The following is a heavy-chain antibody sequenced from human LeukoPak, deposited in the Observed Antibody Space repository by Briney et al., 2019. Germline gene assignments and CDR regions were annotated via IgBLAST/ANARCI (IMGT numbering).Heavy chain of an antibody. CDR1: GFTVSSNY. D-gene: IGHD7-27*01. V-gene: IGHV3-66*01. Sequence: PGGSLRLSCAASGFTVSSNYMSWVRQAPGKGLEWVSVIYSGGSTYYADSVKGRFTISRDNSKNTLYLQMNSLRAEDTAVYYCARYGYQLGNYFDYGGQGTLVTVSS. CDR3: ARYGYQLGNYFDY. J-gene: IGHJ4*02. CDR2: IYSGGST.